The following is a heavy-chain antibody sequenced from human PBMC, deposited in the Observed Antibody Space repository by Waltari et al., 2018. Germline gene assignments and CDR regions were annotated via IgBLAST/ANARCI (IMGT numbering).Heavy chain of an antibody. CDR3: ARERSVTGKGNLDY. V-gene: IGHV3-48*03. Sequence: EVQLVESGGGLVQPGGSLRLSCAASGFTFRSYEMNWVRQAPGKGLEGGLYISSGGTNMFYAEAVKGRFTISRDNAKNSLYLHMNSLRVEDTAVYYCARERSVTGKGNLDYWGQGTLVTVSS. J-gene: IGHJ4*02. D-gene: IGHD3-10*01. CDR1: GFTFRSYE. CDR2: ISSGGTNM.